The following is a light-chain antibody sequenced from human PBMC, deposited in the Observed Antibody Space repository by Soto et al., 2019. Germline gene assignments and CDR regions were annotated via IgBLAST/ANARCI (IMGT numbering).Light chain of an antibody. Sequence: EIVLTQSPGTLSLSPGQRATLFCRASESISSDYLAWYQQRLGQAPRLLIYGASSGATGIPDRFSGSGSGTDFTLTISRLEPEDFAIYYCQQYGGVPYTFGQGTKLEIK. CDR1: ESISSDY. J-gene: IGKJ2*01. CDR2: GAS. CDR3: QQYGGVPYT. V-gene: IGKV3-20*01.